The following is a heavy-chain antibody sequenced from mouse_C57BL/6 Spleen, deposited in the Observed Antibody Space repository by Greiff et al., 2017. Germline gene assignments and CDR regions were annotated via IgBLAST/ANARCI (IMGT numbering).Heavy chain of an antibody. V-gene: IGHV14-4*01. CDR1: GFNIKDDY. CDR2: IDPENGDT. Sequence: EVQLQQSGAELVRPGASVKLSCTASGFNIKDDYMHWVKQRPEQGLEWIGWIDPENGDTEYASKFQGKATITADTSSNTAYLQLSSLTSEDTAVYYCTTTVPLEAYWGQGTLVTVSA. J-gene: IGHJ3*01. D-gene: IGHD1-1*01. CDR3: TTTVPLEAY.